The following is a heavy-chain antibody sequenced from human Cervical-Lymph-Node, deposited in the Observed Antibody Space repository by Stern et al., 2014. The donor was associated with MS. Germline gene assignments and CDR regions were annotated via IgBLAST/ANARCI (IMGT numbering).Heavy chain of an antibody. V-gene: IGHV4-31*03. J-gene: IGHJ6*02. CDR1: GGSISSGGYY. D-gene: IGHD2-2*01. CDR2: IYYSGRT. Sequence: QVQLQESGPGLVKPSPTLSLTCTVSGGSISSGGYYWSWIRQHPGKGLEWLGDIYYSGRTYYNPSLKSRVTISVDTSKNQFSLKLSSVTAADTAVYYCARVVPAAMGVGGMDVWGQGTTVTVSS. CDR3: ARVVPAAMGVGGMDV.